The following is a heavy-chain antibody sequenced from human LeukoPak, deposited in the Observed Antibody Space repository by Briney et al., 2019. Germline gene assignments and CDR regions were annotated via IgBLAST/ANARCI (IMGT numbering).Heavy chain of an antibody. D-gene: IGHD4-17*01. V-gene: IGHV3-23*01. CDR3: ARVDYGDYQYFQQ. Sequence: GGSLRLSCAASGFTFSSYAMSWVRQAPGMGLEWVSAISGSGGSTYCADSVKGRFTISRDNSKNTLYLQMDSLRAEDTAVYYCARVDYGDYQYFQQWGQGTLVTVSS. J-gene: IGHJ1*01. CDR1: GFTFSSYA. CDR2: ISGSGGST.